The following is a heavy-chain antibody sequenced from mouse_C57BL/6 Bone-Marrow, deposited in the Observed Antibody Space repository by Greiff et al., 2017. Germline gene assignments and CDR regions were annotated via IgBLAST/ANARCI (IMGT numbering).Heavy chain of an antibody. V-gene: IGHV1-59*01. CDR2: IDPSDSYT. D-gene: IGHD2-2*01. CDR3: ARPSTMVTTWIDY. CDR1: GYTFTSYW. J-gene: IGHJ2*01. Sequence: QVHVKQPGAELVRPGTSVKLSCKASGYTFTSYWMHWVKQRPGQGLEWIGVIDPSDSYTNYNQKFKGKATLTVDTSSSTAYMQLSSLTSEDSAVYYCARPSTMVTTWIDYWGQGTTLTVAS.